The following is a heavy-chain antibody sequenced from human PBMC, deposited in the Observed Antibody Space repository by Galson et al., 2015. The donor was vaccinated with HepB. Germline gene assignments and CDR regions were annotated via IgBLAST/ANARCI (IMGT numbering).Heavy chain of an antibody. CDR3: ARGNVLRYFDWLSSFDY. CDR2: IWYDGGHK. V-gene: IGHV3-33*01. J-gene: IGHJ4*02. Sequence: SLRLSCAASGFTFNNYHMHWVRQAPGKGLEWLTLIWYDGGHKQYADSVKGRFIISRDNSKNSLYLQMDSLRVEDTAVYYCARGNVLRYFDWLSSFDYWGQGTLVTVSS. D-gene: IGHD3-9*01. CDR1: GFTFNNYH.